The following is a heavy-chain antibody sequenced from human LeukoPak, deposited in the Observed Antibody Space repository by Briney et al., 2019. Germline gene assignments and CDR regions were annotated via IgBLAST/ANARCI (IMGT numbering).Heavy chain of an antibody. CDR2: INPSGGST. J-gene: IGHJ6*04. D-gene: IGHD3-3*01. Sequence: ASVKVSCKASGYTFTSYYIHWVRQAPGQGLEWMGIINPSGGSTSYAQKFQGRVTMTRDMSTSTVYMELSSLRSEDTAVYYCARGGAGVARLDVWGKGTTVTVSS. CDR1: GYTFTSYY. CDR3: ARGGAGVARLDV. V-gene: IGHV1-46*01.